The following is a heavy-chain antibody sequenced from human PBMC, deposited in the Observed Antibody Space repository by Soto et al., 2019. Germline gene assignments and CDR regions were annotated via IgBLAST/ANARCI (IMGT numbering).Heavy chain of an antibody. Sequence: ASVKVSCKASGYSFTNNYVSWVRPATGQGLEWMGWMNPGSGDTGYAQKFQGRVTMTRDISIATAYMELSSLRSDDTAIYYCARMATFCSLNWYDPWGQGTLVNVSS. CDR2: MNPGSGDT. D-gene: IGHD3-10*02. J-gene: IGHJ5*02. CDR1: GYSFTNNY. V-gene: IGHV1-8*01. CDR3: ARMATFCSLNWYDP.